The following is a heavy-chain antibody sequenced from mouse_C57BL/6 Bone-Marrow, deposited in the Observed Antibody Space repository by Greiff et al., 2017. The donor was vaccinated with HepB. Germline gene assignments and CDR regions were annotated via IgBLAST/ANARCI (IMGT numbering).Heavy chain of an antibody. J-gene: IGHJ2*01. CDR3: ARNPSLDY. CDR2: IYPGDGDT. V-gene: IGHV1-82*01. Sequence: QVQLQQSGPELVKPGASVKISCKASGYAFSSSWMNWVKQRPGKGLEWIGRIYPGDGDTNYNGKFKGKATLTADKSSSTAYMQLSSMTSEDSAVYFCARNPSLDYWGQGTTLTVSS. CDR1: GYAFSSSW.